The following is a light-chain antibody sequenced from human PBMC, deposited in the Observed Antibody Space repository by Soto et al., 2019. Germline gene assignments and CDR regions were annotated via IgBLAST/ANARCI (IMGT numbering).Light chain of an antibody. CDR1: QSLLHSNGYNY. CDR3: VQAPQTST. J-gene: IGKJ1*01. V-gene: IGKV2-28*01. CDR2: LGS. Sequence: DIVMTQSPLSLPVTPGEPASISCRSSQSLLHSNGYNYLDWYLQKPGQYPQLLIDLGSNRASAVPLRFSGSRSGTDFTLKITRVEAGGVRVYFFVQAPQTSTFGKGTKVEI.